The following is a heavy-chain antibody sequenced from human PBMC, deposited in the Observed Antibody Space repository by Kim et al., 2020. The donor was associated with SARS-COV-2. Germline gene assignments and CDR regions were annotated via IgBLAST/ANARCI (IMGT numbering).Heavy chain of an antibody. D-gene: IGHD3-3*01. Sequence: SVKVSCKASGGTFSSYAISWVRQAPGQGLEWMGGIIPIFGTANYAQKFQGRVTITADESTSTAYMELSSLRSEDTAVYYCARGLHPITIFGVVPEFYYYYGMDDWGQGTTVTVSS. CDR2: IIPIFGTA. CDR3: ARGLHPITIFGVVPEFYYYYGMDD. CDR1: GGTFSSYA. J-gene: IGHJ6*02. V-gene: IGHV1-69*13.